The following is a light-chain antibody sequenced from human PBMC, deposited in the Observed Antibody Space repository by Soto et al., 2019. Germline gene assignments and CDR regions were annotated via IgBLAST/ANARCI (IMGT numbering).Light chain of an antibody. CDR1: QSVNSN. CDR2: GAS. Sequence: EIVMTQSPDTLSVSPGERATLSRRASQSVNSNLAWYQQKPGQAPRLLIFGASTRATGIPARFSDSGSATEFTLTISSLQSEDFAVYYCQQYNKWPLTFGGGTKV. V-gene: IGKV3-15*01. CDR3: QQYNKWPLT. J-gene: IGKJ4*01.